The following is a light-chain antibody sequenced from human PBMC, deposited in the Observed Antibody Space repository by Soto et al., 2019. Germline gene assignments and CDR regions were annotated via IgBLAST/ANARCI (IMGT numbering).Light chain of an antibody. V-gene: IGLV2-14*01. Sequence: QSGLTQPASVSGSPGQSITISCTGTSSDVGAYNYVSWYQHHPGKVPKLLIYEVTNRPSGVSDRFSGSKSGNTASLTISGLQAEDEADYYCSSKRDSSTHVFVNGNKVPFL. J-gene: IGLJ1*01. CDR1: SSDVGAYNY. CDR3: SSKRDSSTHV. CDR2: EVT.